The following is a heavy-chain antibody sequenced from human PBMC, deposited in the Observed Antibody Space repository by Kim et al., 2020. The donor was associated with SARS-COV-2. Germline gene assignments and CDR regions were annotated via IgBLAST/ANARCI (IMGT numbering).Heavy chain of an antibody. V-gene: IGHV3-15*01. D-gene: IGHD6-13*01. Sequence: APVKGRFTISSDDSNNTLYLQMNSLKTEDTAVYYCTTEWYSSSWKIFDYWGQGTLVTVSS. CDR3: TTEWYSSSWKIFDY. J-gene: IGHJ4*02.